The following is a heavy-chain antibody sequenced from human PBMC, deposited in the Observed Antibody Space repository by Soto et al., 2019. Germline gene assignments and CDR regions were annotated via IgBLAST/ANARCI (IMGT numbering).Heavy chain of an antibody. D-gene: IGHD6-6*01. V-gene: IGHV1-18*01. Sequence: ASLKVSCKASGYIFTSYGITWVQQAPGQGLEWMGWINTYNGNTNYAQKLQGRVTVTTDTSTNTAYMELRSLRSDDTAMYYCAREYSSSYGAFDIWGQGXKVTV. CDR1: GYIFTSYG. CDR3: AREYSSSYGAFDI. CDR2: INTYNGNT. J-gene: IGHJ3*02.